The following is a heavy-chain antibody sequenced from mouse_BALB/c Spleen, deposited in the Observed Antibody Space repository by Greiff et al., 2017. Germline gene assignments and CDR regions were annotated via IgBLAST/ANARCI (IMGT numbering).Heavy chain of an antibody. CDR1: GYTFTSYW. CDR3: VRADYAMDN. J-gene: IGHJ4*01. CDR2: IYPGDGDT. V-gene: IGHV1-87*01. Sequence: VQLQQSGAELARPGASVKLSCKASGYTFTSYWMQWVKQRPGQGLEWIGAIYPGDGDTRYTQKFKGKATLTADKSSSTAYMQLSSLASEDSAVYYCVRADYAMDNWGQGNSVTVSS.